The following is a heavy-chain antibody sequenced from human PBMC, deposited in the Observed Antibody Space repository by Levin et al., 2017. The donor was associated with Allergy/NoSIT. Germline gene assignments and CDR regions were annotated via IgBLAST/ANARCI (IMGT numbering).Heavy chain of an antibody. V-gene: IGHV3-48*01. J-gene: IGHJ4*02. D-gene: IGHD1-7*01. CDR2: ISSSSSTI. CDR1: GFTFSSYS. CDR3: ARDLYGDWNYGGTDY. Sequence: GGSLRLSCAASGFTFSSYSMNWVRQAPGKGLEWVSYISSSSSTIYYADSVKGRFTISRDNAKNSLYLQMNSLRAEDTAVYYCARDLYGDWNYGGTDYWGQGTLVTVSS.